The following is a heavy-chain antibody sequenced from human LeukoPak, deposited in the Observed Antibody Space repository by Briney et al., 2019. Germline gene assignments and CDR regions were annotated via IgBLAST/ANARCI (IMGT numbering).Heavy chain of an antibody. J-gene: IGHJ6*03. CDR2: IYTSGST. D-gene: IGHD5-12*01. Sequence: PSQTLSLTCTVSGGSISSGSYYWSWLRQPAGTGLEWIGRIYTSGSTNYNPSLKSRVTISVDTSKNQFSLKLSSVTAADTAVYYCARASGYSGYDLGAYYYFYMDVWGKGTTVTVSS. CDR1: GGSISSGSYY. V-gene: IGHV4-61*02. CDR3: ARASGYSGYDLGAYYYFYMDV.